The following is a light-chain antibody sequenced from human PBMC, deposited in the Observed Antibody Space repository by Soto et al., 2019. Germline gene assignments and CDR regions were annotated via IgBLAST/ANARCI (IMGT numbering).Light chain of an antibody. J-gene: IGKJ1*01. CDR3: QQYGSSPACT. V-gene: IGKV3-20*01. CDR1: QSVSSSY. Sequence: EIVLTQSPGTLSLSPGERATLSCRASQSVSSSYLACYQQKPGQAPRLLIYGASSRATGIPDRFSGSGSGADFTLTISRLQPPDFAVYYCQQYGSSPACTFGQGTKVEIK. CDR2: GAS.